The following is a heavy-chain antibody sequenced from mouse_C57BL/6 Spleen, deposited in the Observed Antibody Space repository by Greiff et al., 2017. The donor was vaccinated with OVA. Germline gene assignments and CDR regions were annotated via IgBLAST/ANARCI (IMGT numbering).Heavy chain of an antibody. D-gene: IGHD1-1*01. CDR2: IDPETGGT. CDR3: TRQGYGSSYGAMDY. J-gene: IGHJ4*01. V-gene: IGHV1-15*01. CDR1: GYTFTDYE. Sequence: QVQLQQSGAELVRPGASVTLSCKASGYTFTDYEMHWVKQTPVHGLEWIGAIDPETGGTAYNQKFKGKAILTADKSSSTAYMELRSLTSEDSAVYYCTRQGYGSSYGAMDYWGQGTSVTVSS.